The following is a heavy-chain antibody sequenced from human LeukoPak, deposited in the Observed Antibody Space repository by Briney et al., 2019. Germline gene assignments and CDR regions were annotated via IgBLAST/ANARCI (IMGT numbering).Heavy chain of an antibody. V-gene: IGHV3-74*01. J-gene: IGHJ4*02. CDR2: INSDGSTT. CDR3: AKSDDY. Sequence: PGGSLRLSCAASGFTFSNYWMHWVRQTPEKGLVWVSGINSDGSTTNYADSVKGRFTISRDNAKNTLYLQMNSLGAEDTAVYYCAKSDDYWGQGTLVTVSS. CDR1: GFTFSNYW.